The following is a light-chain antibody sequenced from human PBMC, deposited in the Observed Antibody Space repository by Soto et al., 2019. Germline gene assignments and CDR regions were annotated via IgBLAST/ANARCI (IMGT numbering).Light chain of an antibody. Sequence: DIQMTQSPSTLSASIGDRVTITCRASQGISNWLAWYQQKPGKAPKLLIYAASSLQSGVPSRFRGSGSGTEFTLSITSLQSDDFATYFCQSYNTYSVTFGGGTKVDIK. CDR1: QGISNW. CDR3: QSYNTYSVT. J-gene: IGKJ4*01. V-gene: IGKV1-5*01. CDR2: AAS.